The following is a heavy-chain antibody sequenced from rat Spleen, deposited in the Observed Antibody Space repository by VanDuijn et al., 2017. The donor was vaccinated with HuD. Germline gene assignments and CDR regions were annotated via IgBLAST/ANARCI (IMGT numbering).Heavy chain of an antibody. V-gene: IGHV2-43*01. CDR2: IWTGGNT. CDR3: VREASYPGITFDY. J-gene: IGHJ2*01. CDR1: GFSLTNFH. D-gene: IGHD1-4*01. Sequence: QVHLKESGPGLVQSSQTLSLTCTVSGFSLTNFHVSWVRQPPGKGLEWMGIIWTGGNTAYNSLLKSRLSISRDTSKSQVFLKMNSLQTEDTATYYCVREASYPGITFDYWGQGVMVTVSS.